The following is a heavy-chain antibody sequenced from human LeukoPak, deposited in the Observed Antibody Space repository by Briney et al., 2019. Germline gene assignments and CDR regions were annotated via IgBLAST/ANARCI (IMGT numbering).Heavy chain of an antibody. D-gene: IGHD5-24*01. J-gene: IGHJ4*02. CDR1: GFTFSDYR. V-gene: IGHV3-48*01. CDR3: ARDYKYAFDN. CDR2: IGIDSGNT. Sequence: GGSLRLSCAASGFTFSDYRMNWVRQAPGKGLEWISYIGIDSGNTNYADSVKGRFTISGDKAKNSLYLQMNSLRVEDTAVYYCARDYKYAFDNWGQGTLVTVSS.